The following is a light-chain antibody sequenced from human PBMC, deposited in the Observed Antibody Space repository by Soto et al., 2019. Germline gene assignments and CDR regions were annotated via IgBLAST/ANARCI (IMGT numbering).Light chain of an antibody. V-gene: IGKV4-1*01. CDR2: WAS. J-gene: IGKJ4*01. CDR1: QSVLFNSNNKNY. Sequence: DIVMTQSPDYLSVSLGETATINCKSSQSVLFNSNNKNYLAWYQQKAGQSPRLLLYWASAREVGVPDRFSCSGSGTDFTLTITSLQAEDVAVYYCQQYYTTPLTFGGGTKVELK. CDR3: QQYYTTPLT.